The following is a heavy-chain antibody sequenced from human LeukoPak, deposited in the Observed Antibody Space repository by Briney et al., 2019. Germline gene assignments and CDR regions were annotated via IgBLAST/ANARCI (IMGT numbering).Heavy chain of an antibody. J-gene: IGHJ4*02. CDR2: IVPIFGTA. Sequence: SVKASCKASGATFSSYAISWGRQAPGQGLEWMGGIVPIFGTANYAQKVQGRVTITADEATSTAYMELSSLRSEDSAVYYCARDRLVRGGFDYWGQGTLVTVSS. V-gene: IGHV1-69*13. CDR1: GATFSSYA. CDR3: ARDRLVRGGFDY. D-gene: IGHD3-10*01.